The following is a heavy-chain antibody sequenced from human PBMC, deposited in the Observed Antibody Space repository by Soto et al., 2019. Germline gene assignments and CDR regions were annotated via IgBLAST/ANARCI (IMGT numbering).Heavy chain of an antibody. J-gene: IGHJ2*01. V-gene: IGHV3-48*03. CDR3: AIPIEDSSSGNYYFDV. CDR2: INGGGSSI. D-gene: IGHD6-19*01. CDR1: GLTFTSHE. Sequence: PGGSLRLSCAASGLTFTSHEMNWVRQAPGKGPEWLSYINGGGSSIYYADSVKGRFTISRDNAKNSLYLQMNSLRGEDTAVYYCAIPIEDSSSGNYYFDVWGRGTLVTVSS.